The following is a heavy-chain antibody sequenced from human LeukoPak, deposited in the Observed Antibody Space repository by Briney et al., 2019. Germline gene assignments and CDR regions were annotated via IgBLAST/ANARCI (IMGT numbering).Heavy chain of an antibody. J-gene: IGHJ2*01. CDR2: ISSSGSLI. CDR3: AKIGVSGQWYFDL. Sequence: GGSLSLSCTASESTFSSFPMSWVRQAPGRGLEWISSISSSGSLIYCADSLEGRFTVSRDNAKNSLYVQMNSLRAEDTALYYCAKIGVSGQWYFDLWGRGTLVTVSS. V-gene: IGHV3-21*01. CDR1: ESTFSSFP. D-gene: IGHD5/OR15-5a*01.